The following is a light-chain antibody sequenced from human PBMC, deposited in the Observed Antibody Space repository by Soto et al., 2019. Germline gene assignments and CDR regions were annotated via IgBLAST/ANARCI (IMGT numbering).Light chain of an antibody. CDR2: DVN. CDR1: SSVVGGYNY. CDR3: CSYAGSSTYV. Sequence: QSVLTQPRSVSGSPGQSVTISCTGTSSVVGGYNYVSWYQQHPGKAPKLMIYDVNKRPSRVPVRFSGSKSDNTASLTISGLQAEDEADYYCCSYAGSSTYVFGTGTKVT. J-gene: IGLJ1*01. V-gene: IGLV2-11*01.